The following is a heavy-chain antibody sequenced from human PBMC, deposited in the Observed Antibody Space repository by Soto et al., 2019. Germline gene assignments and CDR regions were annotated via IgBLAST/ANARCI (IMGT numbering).Heavy chain of an antibody. J-gene: IGHJ4*02. Sequence: QLQLQESGSGLVKPSQTLSLTCAVSGGSISSGGYSWSWIRQPPGKGLEWIGYIYHSGSTYYNPSLKSRVTKSVDRSKNQFSLKLSSVPAADTAVYYCASAFGSSGYRWGQGTLVTVSS. CDR1: GGSISSGGYS. V-gene: IGHV4-30-2*01. CDR3: ASAFGSSGYR. D-gene: IGHD3-22*01. CDR2: IYHSGST.